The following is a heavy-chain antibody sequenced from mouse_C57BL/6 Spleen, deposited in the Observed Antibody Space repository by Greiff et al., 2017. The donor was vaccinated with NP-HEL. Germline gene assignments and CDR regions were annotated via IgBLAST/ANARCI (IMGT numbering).Heavy chain of an antibody. CDR1: GYTFTDYN. Sequence: EVKLMESGPELVKPGASVKMSCKASGYTFTDYNMHWVKQSHGKSLEWIGYINPNNGGTSYNQKFKGKATLTVNKSSSTAYMELRSLTSEDSAVYYCARGRGYDVGAMDYWGQGTSVTVSS. CDR3: ARGRGYDVGAMDY. CDR2: INPNNGGT. D-gene: IGHD2-2*01. V-gene: IGHV1-22*01. J-gene: IGHJ4*01.